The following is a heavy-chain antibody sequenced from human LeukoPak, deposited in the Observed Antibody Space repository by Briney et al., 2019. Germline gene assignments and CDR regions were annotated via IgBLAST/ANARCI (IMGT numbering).Heavy chain of an antibody. CDR1: GYTFTSYY. Sequence: GASVKVSCKASGYTFTSYYMHWVRQAPGQGLERMGIINPSGGSTSYAQKFQGRVTMTRDTSTSTVYMELSSLRSEDTAAYYCARSHPEDSSGYWHQNEYFQHWGQGTLVTVSS. D-gene: IGHD3-22*01. J-gene: IGHJ1*01. CDR2: INPSGGST. CDR3: ARSHPEDSSGYWHQNEYFQH. V-gene: IGHV1-46*01.